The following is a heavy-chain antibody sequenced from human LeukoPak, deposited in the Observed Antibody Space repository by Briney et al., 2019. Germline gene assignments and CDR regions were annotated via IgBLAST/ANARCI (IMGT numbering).Heavy chain of an antibody. CDR1: GFTFSSYE. CDR3: ARHGSQGSSTTSDWFDP. J-gene: IGHJ5*02. D-gene: IGHD2-2*01. CDR2: ISSSSSYT. Sequence: PGGSLRLSCAASGFTFSSYEMNWIRQAPGKGLEWISYISSSSSYTDYADSVKGRFTISRDNAKNVLYLQMNSLRVEDTAVYYCARHGSQGSSTTSDWFDPWGQGTPVTVSS. V-gene: IGHV3-11*03.